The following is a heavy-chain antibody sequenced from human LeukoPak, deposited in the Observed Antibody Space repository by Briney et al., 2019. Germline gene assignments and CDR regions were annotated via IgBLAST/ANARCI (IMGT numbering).Heavy chain of an antibody. D-gene: IGHD3-3*01. V-gene: IGHV3-30*02. Sequence: GGSLRLSCAASGFTFSSYGMHWVRQAPGKGLEWVAFIRYDGSNKYYADSVKGRFTISRDNSKNTLYLQMNSLRAEDTAAYYCAVVNYDFWSGYETGFDYWGQGTLVTVSS. J-gene: IGHJ4*02. CDR3: AVVNYDFWSGYETGFDY. CDR1: GFTFSSYG. CDR2: IRYDGSNK.